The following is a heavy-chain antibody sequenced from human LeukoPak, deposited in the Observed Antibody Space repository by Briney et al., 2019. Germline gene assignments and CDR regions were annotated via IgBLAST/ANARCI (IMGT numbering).Heavy chain of an antibody. CDR3: ARGYGGFDY. J-gene: IGHJ4*02. V-gene: IGHV4-39*01. CDR2: IYSSGST. CDR1: GGSLSGSDYY. Sequence: SETLSLTCTVSGGSLSGSDYYWGCIRQPPGKGLEWIGSIYSSGSTYYNPSLKSRATISVDTSQNQFSLKMRSVTAADTAVYYCARGYGGFDYWGQGTLVTVSS. D-gene: IGHD4-23*01.